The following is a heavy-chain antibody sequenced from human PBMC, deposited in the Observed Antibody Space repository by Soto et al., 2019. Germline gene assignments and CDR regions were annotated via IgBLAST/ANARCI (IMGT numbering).Heavy chain of an antibody. CDR1: GYTFIGYC. CDR2: INPNSGAT. Sequence: ASVKVSCKASGYTFIGYCMHWVRQAPGQGLEWMGWINPNSGATNYAQKFQGRVTMTGDTSSSTVYMELSRLRSDDTAVYYCARDFDLEYNTSSFWFGPWGQRTLVTVSS. D-gene: IGHD6-6*01. CDR3: ARDFDLEYNTSSFWFGP. V-gene: IGHV1-2*02. J-gene: IGHJ5*02.